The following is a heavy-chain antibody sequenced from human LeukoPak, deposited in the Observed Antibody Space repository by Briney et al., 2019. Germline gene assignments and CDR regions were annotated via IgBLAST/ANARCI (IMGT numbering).Heavy chain of an antibody. V-gene: IGHV3-66*01. CDR1: GFTVSSNY. D-gene: IGHD3-22*01. J-gene: IGHJ4*02. CDR2: IYSGGRT. Sequence: PGGSLRLSCAASGFTVSSNYMSWVRQAPGKELEWVSVIYSGGRTYYADSVKGRFSISRDNSKNTLYLQMNSLRAEDTAVYYCARESNSGYYLSYWGQGTLVTVSS. CDR3: ARESNSGYYLSY.